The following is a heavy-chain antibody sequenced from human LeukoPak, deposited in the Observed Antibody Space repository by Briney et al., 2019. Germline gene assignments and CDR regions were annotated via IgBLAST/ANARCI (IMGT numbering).Heavy chain of an antibody. Sequence: ASVKVSCKAPGYTFTSYDINWVQQATGQGLEWMGWMNPNSGNTGYAQKFQGRVTMTRNTSISTAYMELSSLRSEDTAVYYCARGIAAAGTGSYFDYWGQGTLVTVSS. D-gene: IGHD6-13*01. J-gene: IGHJ4*02. CDR3: ARGIAAAGTGSYFDY. CDR2: MNPNSGNT. CDR1: GYTFTSYD. V-gene: IGHV1-8*01.